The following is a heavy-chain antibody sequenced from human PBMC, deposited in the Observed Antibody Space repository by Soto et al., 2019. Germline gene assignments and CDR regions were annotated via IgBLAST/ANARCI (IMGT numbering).Heavy chain of an antibody. D-gene: IGHD3-22*01. CDR1: VFTFSSHG. V-gene: IGHV3-30*18. J-gene: IGHJ4*02. CDR2: IALDGSVS. CDR3: AKEFRHDNWFFEH. Sequence: GGSLRLSCAVSVFTFSSHGMQWVRQAPGKGLEWVAVIALDGSVSYYTDSVKGRFTVSRDNSKSILYLQMNSLRAEDTAVYYCAKEFRHDNWFFEHWGQGTQVTVSS.